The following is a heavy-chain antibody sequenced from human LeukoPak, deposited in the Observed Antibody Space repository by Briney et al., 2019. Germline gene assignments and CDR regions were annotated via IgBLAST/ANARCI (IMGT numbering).Heavy chain of an antibody. CDR2: ISGSGGST. Sequence: GGSLRLSCAASGFTFSTYAMTWVRQAPGRGLEWVSTISGSGGSTYYAESVKGRLTISRDNSKNTLYLQMNSLRAEDTAVYYCAKHFDIVVVIAFFDYWGQGTLVTVSS. J-gene: IGHJ4*02. V-gene: IGHV3-23*01. CDR1: GFTFSTYA. D-gene: IGHD3-22*01. CDR3: AKHFDIVVVIAFFDY.